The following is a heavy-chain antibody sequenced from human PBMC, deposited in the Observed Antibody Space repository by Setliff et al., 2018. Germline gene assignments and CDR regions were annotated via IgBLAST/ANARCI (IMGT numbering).Heavy chain of an antibody. CDR1: GYSISSGYY. Sequence: SETLSLTCTVSGYSISSGYYWSWIRQPPGKRLEWSGEIIHSGSTNYNPSLKSRVTISMDTSKNQFSLKVSSVTAADTAVYYCARSFSRREKFLLDYWGQGALVTVSS. CDR2: IIHSGST. V-gene: IGHV4-34*12. CDR3: ARSFSRREKFLLDY. J-gene: IGHJ4*02.